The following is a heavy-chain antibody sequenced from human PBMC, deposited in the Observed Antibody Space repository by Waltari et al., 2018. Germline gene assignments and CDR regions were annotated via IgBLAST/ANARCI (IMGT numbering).Heavy chain of an antibody. V-gene: IGHV1-2*02. CDR1: GYTFTGYY. Sequence: QVQLVQSGAEVKKPGASVKVSCKASGYTFTGYYMHWVRQAPGQGLEWMGWINPNSGGTNYAQKCQGRVTMTRDTSISTAYMELSRLRSDDTAVYYCARDLMVTASFDYWGQGTLVTVSS. D-gene: IGHD5-18*01. CDR3: ARDLMVTASFDY. J-gene: IGHJ4*02. CDR2: INPNSGGT.